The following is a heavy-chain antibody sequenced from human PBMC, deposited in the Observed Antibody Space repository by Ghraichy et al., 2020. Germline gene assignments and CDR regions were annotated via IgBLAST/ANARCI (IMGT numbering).Heavy chain of an antibody. D-gene: IGHD5-18*01. CDR2: IIPILGIA. CDR3: ARDPVYSYGSLPYYYYYGMDV. J-gene: IGHJ6*02. Sequence: SVKVSCKASGGTFSSYAISWVRQAPGQGLEWMGRIIPILGIANYAQKFQGRVTITADKSTSTAYMELSSLRSEDTAVYYCARDPVYSYGSLPYYYYYGMDVWGQGTTVTVSS. V-gene: IGHV1-69*04. CDR1: GGTFSSYA.